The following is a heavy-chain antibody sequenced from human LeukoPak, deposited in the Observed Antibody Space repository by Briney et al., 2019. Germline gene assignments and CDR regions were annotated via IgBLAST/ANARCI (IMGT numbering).Heavy chain of an antibody. V-gene: IGHV1-18*01. CDR2: ISAYNGNT. CDR1: GYTFTSYG. Sequence: ASVKVSCKASGYTFTSYGISWVRQAPGQGLEWMGWISAYNGNTNYAQKLQGRVTMTTDTSTSTAYMELRSLRSDDTAVYYCARDMGLSNYDYYYYYYMDVWGKGTTVTVSS. J-gene: IGHJ6*03. D-gene: IGHD4-11*01. CDR3: ARDMGLSNYDYYYYYYMDV.